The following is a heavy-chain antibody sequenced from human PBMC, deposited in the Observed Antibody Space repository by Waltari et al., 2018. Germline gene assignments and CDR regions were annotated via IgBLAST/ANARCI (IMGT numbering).Heavy chain of an antibody. CDR1: GGSFSGYY. J-gene: IGHJ4*02. V-gene: IGHV4-34*01. D-gene: IGHD2-21*01. CDR2: INHSGST. Sequence: QVQLQQWGAGLLKPSETLSLTCAVYGGSFSGYYWSWIRQPPGKGLEWIGEINHSGSTNYNPSLKSRVTISVDTSKNQFSLMLSSVTAADTAVYYCATLKGGCFNLWGQGTLVTVSS. CDR3: ATLKGGCFNL.